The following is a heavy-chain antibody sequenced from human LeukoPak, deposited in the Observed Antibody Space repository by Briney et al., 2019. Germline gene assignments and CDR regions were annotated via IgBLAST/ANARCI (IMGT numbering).Heavy chain of an antibody. J-gene: IGHJ3*02. Sequence: PGGSLRLSCAASGFTFSSYAMSWVRQAPGKGLEWVSAISGSGGSTYYADSVKSRFTISRDNSKNTLYLQMNSLRAEDTAVYYCAKSFNWGSSRSAFDIWGQGTMVTVSS. V-gene: IGHV3-23*01. CDR1: GFTFSSYA. CDR3: AKSFNWGSSRSAFDI. D-gene: IGHD7-27*01. CDR2: ISGSGGST.